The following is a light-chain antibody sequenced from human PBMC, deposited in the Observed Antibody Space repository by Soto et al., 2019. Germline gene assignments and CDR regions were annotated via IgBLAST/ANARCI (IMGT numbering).Light chain of an antibody. V-gene: IGKV3-15*01. Sequence: EIAMAQSPATLSVSPGERATLSCRASQSVSSSLAWYQQKPGQAPRLLIYGASTRATGMPARFSGSGSGTEFTLTISSLQSEDFAVYFCQQYDDWLRLTFGGGTKVDIK. CDR2: GAS. J-gene: IGKJ4*01. CDR3: QQYDDWLRLT. CDR1: QSVSSS.